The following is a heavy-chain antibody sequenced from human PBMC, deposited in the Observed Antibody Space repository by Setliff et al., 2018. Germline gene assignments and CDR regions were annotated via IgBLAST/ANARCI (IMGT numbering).Heavy chain of an antibody. CDR1: GGSLSGAS. J-gene: IGHJ1*01. CDR2: VFYSGAT. V-gene: IGHV4-61*08. CDR3: ARRASGSYYVQYFQH. D-gene: IGHD1-26*01. Sequence: KPSETLSLTCTVSGGSLSGASIVTWIRQPPGKGLEFIGYVFYSGATKYDPSLKSRVTMSVDTSKNQFSLKLRSVTAADPAMYYCARRASGSYYVQYFQHWGQGTLVTVSS.